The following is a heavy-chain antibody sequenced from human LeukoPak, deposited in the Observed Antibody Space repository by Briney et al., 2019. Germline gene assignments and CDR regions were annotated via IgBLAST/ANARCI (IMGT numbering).Heavy chain of an antibody. CDR1: AGPFSGFY. D-gene: IGHD6-13*01. CDR2: SNHSEST. CDR3: ARWVPAAGNYYYGLDV. J-gene: IGHJ6*02. V-gene: IGHV4-34*01. Sequence: PSETLSLTCTVHAGPFSGFYWSWIRQPPGEGLEWIGESNHSESTTYNPSLTSRVTISVDTSKTQLSLRLSSVTAADTAIYYCARWVPAAGNYYYGLDVWGQGTTVTVSS.